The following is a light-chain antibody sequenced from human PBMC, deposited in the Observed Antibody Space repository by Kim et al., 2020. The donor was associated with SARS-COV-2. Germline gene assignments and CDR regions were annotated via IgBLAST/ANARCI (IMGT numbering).Light chain of an antibody. CDR2: DNN. V-gene: IGLV1-51*01. Sequence: GRKVTVSWSGSRSSIGNNYVSWDQQRPGTAPKLLIFDNNRRPSGIPDRFSGAKSGTSATLGINGLQTGDEADYYCGTWESSLSIGVFGGGTQLTVL. CDR3: GTWESSLSIGV. J-gene: IGLJ2*01. CDR1: RSSIGNNY.